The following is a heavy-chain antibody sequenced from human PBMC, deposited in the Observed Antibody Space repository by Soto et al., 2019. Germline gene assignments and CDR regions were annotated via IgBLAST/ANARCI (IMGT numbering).Heavy chain of an antibody. Sequence: PGESPKIPREGSGWTFSTFRIDWERPMPGKGLEWLGLIYPSYSYLRYRASFEGHDTMSTHESISTAYLQWASLKASDGAIYYCSRGRGTEHNFNLLDAFNVWGQETIVTVSS. CDR1: GWTFSTFR. D-gene: IGHD1-20*01. V-gene: IGHV5-51*01. J-gene: IGHJ3*01. CDR3: SRGRGTEHNFNLLDAFNV. CDR2: IYPSYSYL.